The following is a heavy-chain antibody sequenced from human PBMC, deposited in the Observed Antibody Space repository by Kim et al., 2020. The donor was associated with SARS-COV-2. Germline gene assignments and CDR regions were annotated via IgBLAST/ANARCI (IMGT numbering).Heavy chain of an antibody. J-gene: IGHJ5*02. D-gene: IGHD2-2*01. CDR1: GGSISSGDYY. CDR2: IYYSGST. Sequence: SETLSLTCTVSGGSISSGDYYWSWIRQPPGKGLEWIGYIYYSGSTYYNPSLKSRVTISVDTSKNQFSLKLSSVTAADTAVYYCAREGYCSSTSCYDWGMWSWFDPWGQGTLVTVSS. CDR3: AREGYCSSTSCYDWGMWSWFDP. V-gene: IGHV4-30-4*01.